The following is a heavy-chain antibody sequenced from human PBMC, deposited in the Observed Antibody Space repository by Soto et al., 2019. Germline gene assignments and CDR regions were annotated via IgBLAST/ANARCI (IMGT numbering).Heavy chain of an antibody. CDR1: GGTFSSYA. Sequence: ASVKVSYKASGGTFSSYAISWVRQAPGQGLEWMGGIIPIFGTANYAQKFQGRVTITADESTSTAYMELSSLRSEDTAVYYCARDFHDILTGYYYGMDVWGQGTTVTVSS. CDR3: ARDFHDILTGYYYGMDV. D-gene: IGHD3-9*01. J-gene: IGHJ6*02. CDR2: IIPIFGTA. V-gene: IGHV1-69*13.